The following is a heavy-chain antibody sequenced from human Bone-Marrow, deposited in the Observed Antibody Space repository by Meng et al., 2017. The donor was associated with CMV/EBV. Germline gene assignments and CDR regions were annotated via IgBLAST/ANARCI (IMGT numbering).Heavy chain of an antibody. CDR2: ISSSSSYI. J-gene: IGHJ5*02. CDR3: AKTAAGTSWFDP. CDR1: GGSISSSD. D-gene: IGHD6-13*01. Sequence: LSLTCTVSGGSISSSDSYWGWIRQPPGKGLEWVSSISSSSSYIYYADSVKGRFTISRDNAKNSLYLQMTSVRAEDTAVYYCAKTAAGTSWFDPWGQGTLVTVSS. V-gene: IGHV3-11*06.